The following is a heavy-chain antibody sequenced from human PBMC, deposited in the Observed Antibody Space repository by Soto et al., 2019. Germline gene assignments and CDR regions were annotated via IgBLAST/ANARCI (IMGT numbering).Heavy chain of an antibody. CDR2: IYYSGST. CDR1: GGSISSGDYY. V-gene: IGHV4-30-4*01. D-gene: IGHD3-22*01. J-gene: IGHJ6*02. CDR3: ARSYDSSGYPDYYYYYGMDV. Sequence: SETLSLTCTVSGGSISSGDYYWSWIRQPPGKGPEWIGYIYYSGSTYYNPSLKSRVTISVDTSKNQFSLKLSSVTAADTAVYYCARSYDSSGYPDYYYYYGMDVWGQGTTVTVSS.